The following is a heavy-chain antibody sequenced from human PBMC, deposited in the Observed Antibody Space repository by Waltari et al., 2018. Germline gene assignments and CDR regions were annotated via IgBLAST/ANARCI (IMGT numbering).Heavy chain of an antibody. CDR1: GFTFSSYG. D-gene: IGHD3-22*01. CDR3: AKGVDYDSQMAGDAFDI. CDR2: IGDDGSNK. V-gene: IGHV3-30*18. J-gene: IGHJ3*02. Sequence: QVQLVESGGGVVQPGRSLRLSCAASGFTFSSYGMHWVRQAPGKGLEWVAVIGDDGSNKYYADSVKGRFTISRDNSKNTLYLQMNSLRAEDTAMYYCAKGVDYDSQMAGDAFDIWGQGTMVTVSS.